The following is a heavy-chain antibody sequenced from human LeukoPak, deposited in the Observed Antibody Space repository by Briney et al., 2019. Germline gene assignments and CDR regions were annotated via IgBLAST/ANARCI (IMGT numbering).Heavy chain of an antibody. J-gene: IGHJ3*02. D-gene: IGHD1-26*01. CDR3: ARTLGGSYYDAFDI. CDR2: ISSSGSNI. CDR1: GFTFSDYY. Sequence: GGSLRLSCAASGFTFSDYYMTWIRQAPGKGLEWVSYISSSGSNIYYADSVRGRFTISRDNSKNTLYLQMNSLRAEDTAVYYCARTLGGSYYDAFDIWGQGTMVTVSS. V-gene: IGHV3-11*04.